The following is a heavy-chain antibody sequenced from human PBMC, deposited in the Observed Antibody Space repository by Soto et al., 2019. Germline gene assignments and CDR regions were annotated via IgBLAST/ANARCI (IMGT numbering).Heavy chain of an antibody. CDR2: ISWDGGST. CDR3: AKDIGCSGGSCFYYGMDV. D-gene: IGHD2-15*01. V-gene: IGHV3-43*01. J-gene: IGHJ6*02. Sequence: EVQLVESGGVVVQPGGSLRLSCAASGFTFDDYTMHWVRQAPGKGLEWVSLISWDGGSTYYADSVKGRFTISRDNSKNSLYLQMNSLRTEDTALYYCAKDIGCSGGSCFYYGMDVWGQGTTVTVSS. CDR1: GFTFDDYT.